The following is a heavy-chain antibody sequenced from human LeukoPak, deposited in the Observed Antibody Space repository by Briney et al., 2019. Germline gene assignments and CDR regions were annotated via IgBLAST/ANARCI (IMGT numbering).Heavy chain of an antibody. CDR2: IKVDGSTK. CDR3: VRDGPSGSGSFGY. Sequence: GGSLRLSCVASGFSFSRSRMSWVRQAPGKGLEWVANIKVDGSTKHYLDSVEGRFIISGDNAKNSLYLQMNNLRDEDTAEYYCVRDGPSGSGSFGYWAQGTLV. D-gene: IGHD3-10*01. V-gene: IGHV3-7*01. CDR1: GFSFSRSR. J-gene: IGHJ4*02.